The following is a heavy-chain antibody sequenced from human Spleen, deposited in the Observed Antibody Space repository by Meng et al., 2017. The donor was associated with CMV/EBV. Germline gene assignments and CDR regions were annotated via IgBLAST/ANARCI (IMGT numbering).Heavy chain of an antibody. Sequence: GGSLRLSCKNSGYSFTNYWIGWVRQMPGKGLEWMGIIYPGDSDTRYSPSFEGQVIISADQSINTAYLQWSSLKASDTAMYYCARLGYSSSSDYWGQGTLVTVSS. CDR1: GYSFTNYW. V-gene: IGHV5-51*01. CDR2: IYPGDSDT. CDR3: ARLGYSSSSDY. D-gene: IGHD6-6*01. J-gene: IGHJ4*02.